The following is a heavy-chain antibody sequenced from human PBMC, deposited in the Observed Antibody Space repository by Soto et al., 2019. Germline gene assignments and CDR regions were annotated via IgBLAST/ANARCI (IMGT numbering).Heavy chain of an antibody. J-gene: IGHJ3*02. CDR3: ARDVEMDTRRWNAFDI. CDR2: IIPIFGTA. CDR1: GGTFSSYA. V-gene: IGHV1-69*01. D-gene: IGHD5-18*01. Sequence: QVQLVQSGAEVKKPGSSVKVSCKASGGTFSSYAISWVRQAPGQGLEWMGGIIPIFGTANYAQKFQGRVTITADESTSTAYMELSSLRSEDTAVYYCARDVEMDTRRWNAFDIWGQGTMVTVSS.